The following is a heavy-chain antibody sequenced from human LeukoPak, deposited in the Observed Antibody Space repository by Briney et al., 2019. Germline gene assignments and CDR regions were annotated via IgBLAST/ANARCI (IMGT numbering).Heavy chain of an antibody. Sequence: PGGSLRLPCAASGFTFSSYSMNWVRQAPGKGLEWVSSISSSSSYIYYADSVKGRFTISRDNAKNSLYLQMNSLRAEDTAVYYCAKDDGYCSSTSCYPWGQGTLVTVSS. J-gene: IGHJ5*02. CDR2: ISSSSSYI. CDR1: GFTFSSYS. CDR3: AKDDGYCSSTSCYP. V-gene: IGHV3-21*01. D-gene: IGHD2-2*03.